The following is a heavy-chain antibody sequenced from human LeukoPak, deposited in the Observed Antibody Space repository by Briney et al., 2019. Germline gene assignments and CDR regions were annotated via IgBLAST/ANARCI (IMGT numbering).Heavy chain of an antibody. J-gene: IGHJ4*02. D-gene: IGHD6-19*01. V-gene: IGHV1-2*02. CDR1: GYTFTGYY. CDR3: ARAKEQWLVYFDY. CDR2: INPNSGGT. Sequence: GASVKVSCKASGYTFTGYYMHWARQAPGQGLEWMGWINPNSGGTNYAQKFQGRVTMTRGTSISTAYMELSRLRSDDTAVYYCARAKEQWLVYFDYWGQGTLVTVSS.